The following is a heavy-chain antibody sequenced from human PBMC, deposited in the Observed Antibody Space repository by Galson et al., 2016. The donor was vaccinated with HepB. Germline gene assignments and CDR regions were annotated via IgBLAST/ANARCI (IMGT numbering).Heavy chain of an antibody. V-gene: IGHV3-33*01. CDR3: ARGLPNSGKNYGHGFYFDY. Sequence: SLRLSCAASGFNFKVYGMHWVRQAPGKGLDWVAVIWYDGSNEDCADSVKGRFTISKDNSKNTVDLQMNSLRAEDTAVYYCARGLPNSGKNYGHGFYFDYWGQGTLVTVSS. D-gene: IGHD1-26*01. J-gene: IGHJ4*02. CDR2: IWYDGSNE. CDR1: GFNFKVYG.